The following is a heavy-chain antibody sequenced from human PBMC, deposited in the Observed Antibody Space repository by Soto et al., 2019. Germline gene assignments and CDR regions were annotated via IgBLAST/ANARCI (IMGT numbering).Heavy chain of an antibody. Sequence: EVQLVESGGALVQPGGSLRLSCETSGFTFTTFWMHWVRQVPGKGLVWVSRVSPDGSSTTYADSVKGRFTISRDNDKVTRFLQRNKLRGEASALHFCVRDQDIYGQAALDSWRQGTWVTGSS. CDR3: VRDQDIYGQAALDS. J-gene: IGHJ5*01. CDR1: GFTFTTFW. D-gene: IGHD2-15*01. V-gene: IGHV3-74*03. CDR2: VSPDGSST.